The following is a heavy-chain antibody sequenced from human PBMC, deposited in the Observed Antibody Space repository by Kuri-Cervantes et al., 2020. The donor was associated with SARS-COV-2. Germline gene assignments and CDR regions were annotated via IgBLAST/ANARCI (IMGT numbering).Heavy chain of an antibody. CDR1: GFTFSSYS. CDR2: ISSSSSYI. V-gene: IGHV3-21*01. D-gene: IGHD6-13*01. CDR3: ARERGSSWYSSKAFDI. Sequence: GESRKISCAASGFTFSSYSMNWVRRAPGKGLEWVSSISSSSSYIYYAGSVKGRFTISRDNAKNSLYLQMNSLRAEDTAVYYCARERGSSWYSSKAFDIWGQGTMVTVSS. J-gene: IGHJ3*02.